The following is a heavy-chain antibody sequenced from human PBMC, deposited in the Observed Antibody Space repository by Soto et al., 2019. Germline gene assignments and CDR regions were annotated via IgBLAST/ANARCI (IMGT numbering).Heavy chain of an antibody. V-gene: IGHV3-23*01. CDR3: AKCLQVNWNYDAFHI. Sequence: EVKLLESGGGLVQPGGSLRLSCAASGFTFSSYSMSWVRQAPGKGLEWVSHITAVGGTTYYADSVKGRFTISRDSSRNTLYLQMNSLRAEDTALYYCAKCLQVNWNYDAFHIWCQGTMVTVSS. CDR2: ITAVGGTT. J-gene: IGHJ3*02. D-gene: IGHD1-7*01. CDR1: GFTFSSYS.